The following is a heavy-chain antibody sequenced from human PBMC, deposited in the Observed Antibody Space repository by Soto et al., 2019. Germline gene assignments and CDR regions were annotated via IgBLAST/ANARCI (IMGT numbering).Heavy chain of an antibody. CDR2: ISAYNGNT. J-gene: IGHJ4*02. Sequence: GASVKVSCKASGYTFTSYGISWVRQAPGQGLEWMGWISAYNGNTNYAQKLQGRVTMTTDTSTSTAYMELRSLRSDDTAVYYCARGPYYYDSSGYSDFDYWGQGTLVTVSS. V-gene: IGHV1-18*01. D-gene: IGHD3-22*01. CDR3: ARGPYYYDSSGYSDFDY. CDR1: GYTFTSYG.